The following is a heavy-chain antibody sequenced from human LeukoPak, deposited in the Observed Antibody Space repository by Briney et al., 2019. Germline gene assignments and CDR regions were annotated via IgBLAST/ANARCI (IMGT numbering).Heavy chain of an antibody. CDR1: GLTFSSYD. Sequence: GGSLRLSCPASGLTFSSYDMHWVRQVTGKGLEWVSAIGFAGDTYYPGSVKGRFTISRENAKNSLYLQMNSLRAGDTAVYYCARVGTLDRGYWYFDLWGRGTQVTVSS. J-gene: IGHJ2*01. V-gene: IGHV3-13*01. D-gene: IGHD1-1*01. CDR3: ARVGTLDRGYWYFDL. CDR2: IGFAGDT.